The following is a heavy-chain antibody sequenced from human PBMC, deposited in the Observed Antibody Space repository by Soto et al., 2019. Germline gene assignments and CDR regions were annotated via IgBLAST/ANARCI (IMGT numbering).Heavy chain of an antibody. J-gene: IGHJ4*02. CDR3: ATSYGSGYRAFDY. Sequence: QVQLVQSGAEVKKPGSSVKVSCKASGDTFSFYTINWVRQAPGLGLEWVGRINPILSVSNYAQKFQGRVTXTXDXTTRTAYMELRSLRSEDTAMYYCATSYGSGYRAFDYWGQGALVTVSS. D-gene: IGHD3-10*01. CDR2: INPILSVS. V-gene: IGHV1-69*02. CDR1: GDTFSFYT.